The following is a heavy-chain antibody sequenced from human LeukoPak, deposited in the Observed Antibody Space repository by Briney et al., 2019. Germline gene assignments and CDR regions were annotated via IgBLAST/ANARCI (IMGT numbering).Heavy chain of an antibody. CDR3: ARDDFSSGWYPRRYYYGMDV. V-gene: IGHV3-33*08. J-gene: IGHJ6*02. Sequence: GGSLRLSCAASGFTFSSYGMHWVRQAPGKGLEWVAVIWYDGSNKYYADSVKGRFTISRDNSKNTLYLQMNSLRAEDTAVYYCARDDFSSGWYPRRYYYGMDVWGQGTTVTVSS. D-gene: IGHD6-19*01. CDR1: GFTFSSYG. CDR2: IWYDGSNK.